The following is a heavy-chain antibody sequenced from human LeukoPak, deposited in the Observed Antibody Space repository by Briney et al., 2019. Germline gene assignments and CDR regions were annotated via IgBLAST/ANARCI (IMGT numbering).Heavy chain of an antibody. CDR2: IKFDGSDK. CDR3: AKDGYYDFWSGYWYYFDY. D-gene: IGHD3-3*01. CDR1: GFTFSNYW. J-gene: IGHJ4*02. V-gene: IGHV3-7*03. Sequence: GGSLRLSCAASGFTFSNYWMSWVRQAPGKGLEWVANIKFDGSDKFYVDSVKGRFTISRDNAKNVLYLQMNSLRAEDTAVYYCAKDGYYDFWSGYWYYFDYWGQGTLVTVSS.